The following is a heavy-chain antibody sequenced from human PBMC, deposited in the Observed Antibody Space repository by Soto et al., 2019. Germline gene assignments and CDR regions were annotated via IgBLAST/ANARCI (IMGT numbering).Heavy chain of an antibody. CDR2: IFYSGTT. Sequence: SETLSLTRTVSGGSISSGGYYWSWIRQHPGKGLEWIGYIFYSGTTYYNPSLKSRVTISVDTSKNQFSLKPSSVTAADTAVYYCARSVDPWGQGTLVTVS. CDR1: GGSISSGGYY. CDR3: ARSVDP. V-gene: IGHV4-31*03. J-gene: IGHJ5*02.